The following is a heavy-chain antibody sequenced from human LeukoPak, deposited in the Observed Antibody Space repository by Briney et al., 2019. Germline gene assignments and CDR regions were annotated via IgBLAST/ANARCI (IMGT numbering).Heavy chain of an antibody. V-gene: IGHV4-39*07. J-gene: IGHJ4*02. CDR2: IYYSGST. CDR1: GGSISSSSYY. Sequence: SETLSLTCTVSGGSISSSSYYWGWIRQPPGKGLEWIGSIYYSGSTYYNPSLKSRVTISVDTSKNQFSLKLSSVTAADTAVYYCARDTAARTSFFDYWGQGTPVTVSS. D-gene: IGHD6-6*01. CDR3: ARDTAARTSFFDY.